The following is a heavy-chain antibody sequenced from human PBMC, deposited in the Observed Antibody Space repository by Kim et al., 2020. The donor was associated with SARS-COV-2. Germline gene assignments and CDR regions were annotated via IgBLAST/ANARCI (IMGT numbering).Heavy chain of an antibody. D-gene: IGHD1-26*01. V-gene: IGHV5-51*01. Sequence: YSPSFRGQVTISVDKSINTAYLQWSSLKTSDTAMYYCARHWLDTGSYLIDEWGQGTLVTVSS. J-gene: IGHJ4*02. CDR3: ARHWLDTGSYLIDE.